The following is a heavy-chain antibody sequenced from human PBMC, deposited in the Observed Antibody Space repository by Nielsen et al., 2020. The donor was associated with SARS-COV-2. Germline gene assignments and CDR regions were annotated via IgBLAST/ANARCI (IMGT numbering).Heavy chain of an antibody. CDR1: GFTFSSYW. CDR3: ARSQTSSNNYYYGMDV. V-gene: IGHV3-7*01. Sequence: GESLKISCAASGFTFSSYWMSWVRQAPGKGLEWVANIKQDGSEKYYVDSVKGRFTISRDNAKNSLYLQMNSLRAEDTAVYYCARSQTSSNNYYYGMDVWGQGTTVTVSS. CDR2: IKQDGSEK. J-gene: IGHJ6*02.